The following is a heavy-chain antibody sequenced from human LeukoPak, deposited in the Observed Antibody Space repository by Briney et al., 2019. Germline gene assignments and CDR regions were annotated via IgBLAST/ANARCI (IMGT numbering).Heavy chain of an antibody. CDR3: ARDAGYDSSGYSIPFDY. V-gene: IGHV1-18*01. CDR2: ISAYNGNT. J-gene: IGHJ4*02. Sequence: GAPVKVSCKASGYTFTSYGISWVRQAPGQGLEWMGWISAYNGNTNYAQKLQGRVTMTTDTSTSTAYMELRSLRSDDTAVYYCARDAGYDSSGYSIPFDYWGQGTLVTVSS. CDR1: GYTFTSYG. D-gene: IGHD3-22*01.